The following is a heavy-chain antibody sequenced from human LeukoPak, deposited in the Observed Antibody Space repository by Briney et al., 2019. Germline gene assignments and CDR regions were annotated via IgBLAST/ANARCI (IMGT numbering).Heavy chain of an antibody. CDR1: GGSISSYY. V-gene: IGHV4-59*01. J-gene: IGHJ4*01. D-gene: IGHD5-18*01. Sequence: SETLSLTCTVSGGSISSYYWSWIRQPPGKGLEWIGYIYYSGSTNYNPSLKSRVTISVDTSKNQFSLKLSSVTAADTAVYYCARVGRYSFFVYWGHGTLVTASS. CDR2: IYYSGST. CDR3: ARVGRYSFFVY.